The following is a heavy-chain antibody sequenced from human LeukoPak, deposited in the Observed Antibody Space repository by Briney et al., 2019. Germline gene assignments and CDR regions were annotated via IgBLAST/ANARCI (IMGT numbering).Heavy chain of an antibody. J-gene: IGHJ3*02. CDR1: GFTFSSYS. Sequence: PGGSLRLSCAASGFTFSSYSMNWVRQAPGKGLEWVSAISGSGGSTYYADSVKGRFTISRDNSKNTLYLQMNSLRAEDTAVYYCAKDWNYDSSGYAFDIWGQGTMVTVSS. V-gene: IGHV3-23*01. CDR3: AKDWNYDSSGYAFDI. D-gene: IGHD3-22*01. CDR2: ISGSGGST.